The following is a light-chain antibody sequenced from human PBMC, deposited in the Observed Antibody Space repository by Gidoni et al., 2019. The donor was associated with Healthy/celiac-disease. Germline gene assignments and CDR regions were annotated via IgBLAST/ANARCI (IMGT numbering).Light chain of an antibody. CDR1: SSDVGGYNY. Sequence: QSALTQPASASGSPGPSITISCTGTSSDVGGYNYFPCYQQHPGKAPKLMIYDVSKRPSGVSNRFSGSKSGNTASLTISGLQAEDEADYYCSSYTSSSTYVFGTGTKVTVL. V-gene: IGLV2-14*01. J-gene: IGLJ1*01. CDR2: DVS. CDR3: SSYTSSSTYV.